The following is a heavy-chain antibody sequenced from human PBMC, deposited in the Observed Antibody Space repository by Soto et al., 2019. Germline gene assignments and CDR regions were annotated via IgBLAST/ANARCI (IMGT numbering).Heavy chain of an antibody. CDR3: ARDNRGYSYGYGNYYYYMDV. V-gene: IGHV4-59*12. CDR2: IYYSGST. CDR1: GGSISSYY. J-gene: IGHJ6*03. Sequence: SETLSLTCTVSGGSISSYYWSWIRQPPGKGLEWIGYIYYSGSTNYNPSLKSRVTISVDTSKNQFSLKLSSVTAADTAVYYCARDNRGYSYGYGNYYYYMDVWGKGTTVTVSS. D-gene: IGHD5-18*01.